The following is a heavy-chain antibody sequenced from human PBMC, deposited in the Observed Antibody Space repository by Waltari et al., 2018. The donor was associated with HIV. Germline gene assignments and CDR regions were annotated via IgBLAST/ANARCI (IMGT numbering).Heavy chain of an antibody. CDR3: ARGNYAGFYMDV. V-gene: IGHV3-48*03. Sequence: EVQLVESGGGLVQPGGSLRLSCEASGFTFSSHEMNWFRQAPGKGLEWVSYISSSGDTIYYADSVKGRFIISRDNAKNSLYLQMNSLRAEDMAVYYCARGNYAGFYMDVWGKGTTVTVSS. CDR2: ISSSGDTI. CDR1: GFTFSSHE. D-gene: IGHD1-7*01. J-gene: IGHJ6*03.